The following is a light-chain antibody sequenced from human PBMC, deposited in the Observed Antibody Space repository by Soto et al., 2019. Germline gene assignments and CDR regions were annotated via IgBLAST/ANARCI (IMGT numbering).Light chain of an antibody. CDR1: TSDVGGYNS. V-gene: IGLV2-14*03. J-gene: IGLJ3*02. CDR2: DVT. Sequence: QSVLTQPASLSGSLGQSITISCTGATSDVGGYNSVSWYQQHPGKAPKLIIYDVTDRPSGISNRFSGSKSGNTDSLTISGLQAEDEAYYYCSSYTRSSNLLLGGGTKVTVL. CDR3: SSYTRSSNLL.